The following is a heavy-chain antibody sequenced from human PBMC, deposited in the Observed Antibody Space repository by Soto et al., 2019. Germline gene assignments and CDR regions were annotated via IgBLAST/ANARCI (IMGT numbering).Heavy chain of an antibody. CDR3: ARDRASGSVDY. J-gene: IGHJ4*02. D-gene: IGHD1-26*01. CDR1: VYNFNSHS. Sequence: QVQVVQSGSESMQPGASVKVSFRGSVYNFNSHSIPWLRQAPGQGLEWMGWINPHTGNPTYEQGFTGRFVFSVDTSVSTVYLQIFSLKADDSAVYYCARDRASGSVDYWGQGKLVTVSS. CDR2: INPHTGNP. V-gene: IGHV7-4-1*01.